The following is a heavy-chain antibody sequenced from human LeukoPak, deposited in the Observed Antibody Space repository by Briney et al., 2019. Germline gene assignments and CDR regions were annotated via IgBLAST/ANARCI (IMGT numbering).Heavy chain of an antibody. CDR1: GFTFDDYA. CDR3: AKGTVTTLDY. Sequence: PGGSLRLSCAASGFTFDDYAMHWVRQAPGKGLEWVSGTSWNSGSIGYADSVKGRFTISRDNAKNSLYLQMNSLRAEDTALYYCAKGTVTTLDYWGQGTLVTVSS. D-gene: IGHD4-17*01. V-gene: IGHV3-9*01. J-gene: IGHJ4*02. CDR2: TSWNSGSI.